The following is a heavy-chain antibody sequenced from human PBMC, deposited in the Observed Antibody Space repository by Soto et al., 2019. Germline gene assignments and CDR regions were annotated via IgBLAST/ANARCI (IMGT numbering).Heavy chain of an antibody. D-gene: IGHD2-8*02. CDR2: INHSGST. Sequence: SETLSLTCAVYGGSFSGYYWTWIRQPPGTGLEWIGEINHSGSTNYNPSLKSRVTISVDTSKNQFSLKLTSVTAADTAVYYCARDKITGXFDYWGQGTLVTVSS. J-gene: IGHJ4*02. CDR1: GGSFSGYY. CDR3: ARDKITGXFDY. V-gene: IGHV4-34*01.